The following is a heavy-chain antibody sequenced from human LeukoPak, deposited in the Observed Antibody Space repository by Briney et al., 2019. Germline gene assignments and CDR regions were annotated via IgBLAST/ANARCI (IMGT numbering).Heavy chain of an antibody. J-gene: IGHJ4*02. D-gene: IGHD3-9*01. Sequence: SEALSLTCTVSGGSISSNNWWSWVRLPPGKGLEWIGEIYHSGNTNYNPSLKSRVTISGDKSKNQFSLRLSSVTTAETAVYYCARARNEILAGYYSFDYWGQGTLVTVSS. V-gene: IGHV4-4*02. CDR2: IYHSGNT. CDR3: ARARNEILAGYYSFDY. CDR1: GGSISSNNW.